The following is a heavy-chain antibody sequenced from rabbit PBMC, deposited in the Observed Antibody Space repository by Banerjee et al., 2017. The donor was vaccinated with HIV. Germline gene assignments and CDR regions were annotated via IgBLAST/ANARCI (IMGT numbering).Heavy chain of an antibody. V-gene: IGHV1S8*01. J-gene: IGHJ4*01. Sequence: CAQSFGITNYANSVKGRFTISSDNAQNTVFLQMTSLTAADTATYFCARGLLYYTVNAGGYGYDFNLWGQGTLVTVS. D-gene: IGHD6-1*01. CDR2: AQSFGIT. CDR3: ARGLLYYTVNAGGYGYDFNL.